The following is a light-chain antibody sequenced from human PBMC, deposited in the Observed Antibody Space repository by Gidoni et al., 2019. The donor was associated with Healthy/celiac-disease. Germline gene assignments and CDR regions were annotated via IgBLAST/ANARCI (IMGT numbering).Light chain of an antibody. V-gene: IGLV3-1*01. CDR3: QAWDSSTVV. CDR1: KLGDKY. CDR2: QDS. J-gene: IGLJ2*01. Sequence: SYELTQPPSVSVSPGQTASITCSGDKLGDKYACWYQQKQGQSLVLVIYQDSKRPSGIPGRFSGSNAGNTATLTIRGTQAMDEADYYCQAWDSSTVVFGGGTKLTVL.